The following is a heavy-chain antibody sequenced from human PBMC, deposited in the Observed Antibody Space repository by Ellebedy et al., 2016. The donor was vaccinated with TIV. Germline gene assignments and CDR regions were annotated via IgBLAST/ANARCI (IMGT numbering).Heavy chain of an antibody. J-gene: IGHJ6*02. Sequence: GESLKISCAASGFIVTNNYMTWVRQAPGKGLEWVSLTYANGRTYYANSVRGRVTIYRDDSKNTVYLQMNNLRAEDTAVNYCAKFRSGEGYNPSGKEEYYYYGMDVWGQGTTVTVSS. CDR2: TYANGRT. V-gene: IGHV3-66*01. CDR1: GFIVTNNY. CDR3: AKFRSGEGYNPSGKEEYYYYGMDV. D-gene: IGHD5-24*01.